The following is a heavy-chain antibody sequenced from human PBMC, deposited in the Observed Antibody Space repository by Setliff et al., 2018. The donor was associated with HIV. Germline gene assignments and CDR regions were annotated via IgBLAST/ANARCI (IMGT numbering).Heavy chain of an antibody. CDR2: LSSKGQA. J-gene: IGHJ4*02. Sequence: PSETLSLTCTVSGGSISRSTHHWAWIRQPPGKGLEWIGALSSKGQAYYNPSLKSRVAISIDHSKNLFSLRLDSLTAADTAVYYCAAQDLDLVKYYYMDYWGPGALVTVSS. V-gene: IGHV4-39*07. CDR1: GGSISRSTHH. D-gene: IGHD2-21*01. CDR3: AAQDLDLVKYYYMDY.